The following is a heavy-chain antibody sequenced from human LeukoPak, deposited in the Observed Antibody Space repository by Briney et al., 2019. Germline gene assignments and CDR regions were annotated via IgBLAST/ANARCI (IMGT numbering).Heavy chain of an antibody. D-gene: IGHD3-10*01. J-gene: IGHJ5*02. CDR1: GGPISSSC. CDR3: ARWVAMVRGVNNWFDP. Sequence: SETLSLTCTVSGGPISSSCWSWIRQPGGKGLEWIGRISASGSTYYNPSLKSRVTISVDTSKNQFSLKLSSVTAADTAVYYCARWVAMVRGVNNWFDPWGQGTLVTVSS. V-gene: IGHV4-4*07. CDR2: ISASGST.